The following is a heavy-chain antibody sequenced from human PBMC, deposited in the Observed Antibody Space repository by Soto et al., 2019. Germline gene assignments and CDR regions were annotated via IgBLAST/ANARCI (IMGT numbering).Heavy chain of an antibody. V-gene: IGHV3-30*18. Sequence: QVQLVESGGGVVQPGRSLRLSCAASGFTFSSYGMHWVRQAPGKGLEWVAGISYDGSNKYYADSVKGRFTISRDNSKNTLYLQMNSLRAEDTAVYYCAKEGGGRTGSAFDIWGQGTMVTVSS. CDR1: GFTFSSYG. D-gene: IGHD2-15*01. CDR3: AKEGGGRTGSAFDI. CDR2: ISYDGSNK. J-gene: IGHJ3*02.